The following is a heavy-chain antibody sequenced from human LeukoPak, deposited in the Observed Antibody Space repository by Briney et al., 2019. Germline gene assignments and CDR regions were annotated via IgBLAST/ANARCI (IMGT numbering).Heavy chain of an antibody. CDR1: GFTFDDYA. D-gene: IGHD6-19*01. J-gene: IGHJ6*02. V-gene: IGHV3-9*01. Sequence: GGSLRLSCAASGFTFDDYAMHWVRQAPGKGLEWLSGISWNSGSIGYADSVKGRFTISRDNAKNSLYLQMNSLRAEDTALYYCAKDPRSYYYYGMDVWGQGTTVTVSS. CDR2: ISWNSGSI. CDR3: AKDPRSYYYYGMDV.